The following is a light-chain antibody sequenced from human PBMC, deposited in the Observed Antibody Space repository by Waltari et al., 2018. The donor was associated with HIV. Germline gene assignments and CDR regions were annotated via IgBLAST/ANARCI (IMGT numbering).Light chain of an antibody. CDR2: GNT. J-gene: IGLJ2*01. Sequence: QSVLTQPPSVSGAPGQRVTISCTGRSSNIGAGYEAHWYQQPPGTAPKLLIYGNTNRPSGVPDRFSGSKSGASAALAITGLQAEEEADYYCQSLRVFGGGTKLTVL. CDR3: QSLRV. CDR1: SSNIGAGYE. V-gene: IGLV1-40*01.